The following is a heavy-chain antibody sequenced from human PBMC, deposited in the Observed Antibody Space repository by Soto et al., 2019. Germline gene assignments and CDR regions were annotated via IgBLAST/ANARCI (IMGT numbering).Heavy chain of an antibody. CDR2: IIPIFGTA. J-gene: IGHJ6*02. CDR1: GGTFSSYA. D-gene: IGHD6-13*01. CDR3: AREWYSSRWYPLAYYYYGMEV. V-gene: IGHV1-69*06. Sequence: QVQLVQSGAEVKKPGSSVKVACKASGGTFSSYAISWVRQAPGQGLEWMGGIIPIFGTANYAQKFQGRVTITAEKSTSTAYLERGSLRSEDTAVDYCAREWYSSRWYPLAYYYYGMEVWGQGTTVTVAS.